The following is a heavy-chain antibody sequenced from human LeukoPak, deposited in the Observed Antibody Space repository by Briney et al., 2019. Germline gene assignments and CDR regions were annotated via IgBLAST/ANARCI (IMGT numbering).Heavy chain of an antibody. V-gene: IGHV4-59*08. Sequence: SETLSLTCTVSGGSISSYYWSWVRQPPGKGLEWIGYIYYSGSTNYNPSLKSRVTISVDTSKNQFSLKLSSVTAADTAVYYCARGAGAGYNLQPFDYWGQGTLVTVSS. D-gene: IGHD5-24*01. CDR2: IYYSGST. CDR1: GGSISSYY. J-gene: IGHJ4*02. CDR3: ARGAGAGYNLQPFDY.